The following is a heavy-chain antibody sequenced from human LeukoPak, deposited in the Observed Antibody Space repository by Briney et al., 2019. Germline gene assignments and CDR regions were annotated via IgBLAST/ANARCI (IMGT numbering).Heavy chain of an antibody. CDR1: GGSISSYY. J-gene: IGHJ4*02. CDR3: AREVVPAAGVFDY. D-gene: IGHD2-2*01. Sequence: SETLSLTCTVSGGSISSYYWSWIRQPPGKGLEWIGYIYYSGSTNYNPSLKSRVTISVDTSKNQFSLKLSSVTAADTAVYYCAREVVPAAGVFDYWGQGTLVTVSS. V-gene: IGHV4-59*01. CDR2: IYYSGST.